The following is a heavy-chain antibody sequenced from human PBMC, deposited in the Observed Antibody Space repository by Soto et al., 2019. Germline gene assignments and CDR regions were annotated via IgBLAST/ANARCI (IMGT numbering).Heavy chain of an antibody. CDR1: GASVSTSSSTSTNI. J-gene: IGHJ6*03. Sequence: VQLQESGAGLLKPSQTLSLTCAVSGASVSTSSSTSTNIWSWIRQPPGKGLEWIGYIYPSGATYYNPSLRCRVTISLDESTNRFSLSLSSATAADTAVYYCARAIFSSVLYIDFLGQGTTVTVSS. CDR2: IYPSGAT. CDR3: ARAIFSSVLYIDF. D-gene: IGHD3-3*01. V-gene: IGHV4-30-2*01.